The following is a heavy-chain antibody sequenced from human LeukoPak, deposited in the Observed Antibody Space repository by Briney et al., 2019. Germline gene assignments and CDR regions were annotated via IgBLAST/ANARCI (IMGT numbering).Heavy chain of an antibody. D-gene: IGHD3-22*01. CDR3: ARDARDYYDSSARAFDI. CDR1: GFTFSSYW. J-gene: IGHJ3*02. CDR2: INSDGSST. Sequence: GGSLRLSCAASGFTFSSYWMHWVRQAPGKGLVWVSRINSDGSSTGYADSVKGRFTISRDNAKNTLYLQMNSLRAEDTAVYYCARDARDYYDSSARAFDIWGQGTMVTVSS. V-gene: IGHV3-74*01.